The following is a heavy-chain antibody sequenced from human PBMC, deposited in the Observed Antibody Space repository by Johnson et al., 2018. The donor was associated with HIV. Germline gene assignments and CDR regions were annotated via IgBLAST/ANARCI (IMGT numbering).Heavy chain of an antibody. V-gene: IGHV3-13*01. CDR3: ARENLGAFDI. CDR1: GFSFSDYY. CDR2: IGTAGDT. Sequence: VQLVESGGGLVKPGGSLRLSCAASGFSFSDYYMSWIRQATGKGLEWVSAIGTAGDTYYPGSVKGRFTISRENAKNSLYLQMNSLRAGDTAVYYCARENLGAFDIWGQGTMVTVSS. J-gene: IGHJ3*02. D-gene: IGHD1-14*01.